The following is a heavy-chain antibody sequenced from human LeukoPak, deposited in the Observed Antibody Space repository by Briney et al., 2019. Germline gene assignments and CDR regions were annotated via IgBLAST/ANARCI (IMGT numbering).Heavy chain of an antibody. CDR3: AKDLAAVPGNKYFAY. CDR1: GFTFSTYD. CDR2: ISGSGGST. Sequence: GGSLRLSCAASGFTFSTYDMTWVRQAPGEGLEWVSSISGSGGSTYYADSVKGRFTTSRDNSKSTLYLQMNGLRAEDTAVYYCAKDLAAVPGNKYFAYWGQGTLVTVSS. D-gene: IGHD6-19*01. V-gene: IGHV3-23*01. J-gene: IGHJ4*02.